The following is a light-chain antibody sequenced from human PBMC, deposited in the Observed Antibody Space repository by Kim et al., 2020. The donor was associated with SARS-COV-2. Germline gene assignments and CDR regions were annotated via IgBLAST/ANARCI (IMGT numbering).Light chain of an antibody. V-gene: IGLV3-1*01. J-gene: IGLJ2*01. Sequence: SYELTQPPSVSVSPGQTASITCSGDKLGDKYACWYQQKPGQSPVMVIYQDSKRPSGIPERFSGSNSGDTAILTISETQAMDEADYYCQAWDRSTAPLGGG. CDR3: QAWDRSTAP. CDR1: KLGDKY. CDR2: QDS.